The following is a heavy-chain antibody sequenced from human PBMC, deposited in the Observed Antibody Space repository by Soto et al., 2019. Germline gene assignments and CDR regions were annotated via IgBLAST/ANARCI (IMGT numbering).Heavy chain of an antibody. Sequence: SQXLSLTCAISGDSVSIKSAAWNWIRQSPSRGLEWLGRTYYRSKWYYDYADSVKSRITINSDTSKNQFSLQLNSVTPEDTAVYYCARDPGYSLDYWGQGTLVTVSS. CDR2: TYYRSKWYY. D-gene: IGHD5-18*01. CDR1: GDSVSIKSAA. V-gene: IGHV6-1*01. J-gene: IGHJ4*02. CDR3: ARDPGYSLDY.